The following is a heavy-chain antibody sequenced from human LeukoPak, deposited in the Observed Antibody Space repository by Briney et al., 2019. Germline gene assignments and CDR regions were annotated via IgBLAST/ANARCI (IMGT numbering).Heavy chain of an antibody. Sequence: GGSLRLSCAASGFTFSSYSMDWVRQAPGKGLEWVSSISSSSNYIYYADSVKGRFTISRDNAKNSLYLQMNSLSAEDTAVYYCARDLYSSGWSSYYFDYWGQGTLVTVSS. J-gene: IGHJ4*02. CDR2: ISSSSNYI. CDR1: GFTFSSYS. V-gene: IGHV3-21*01. D-gene: IGHD6-13*01. CDR3: ARDLYSSGWSSYYFDY.